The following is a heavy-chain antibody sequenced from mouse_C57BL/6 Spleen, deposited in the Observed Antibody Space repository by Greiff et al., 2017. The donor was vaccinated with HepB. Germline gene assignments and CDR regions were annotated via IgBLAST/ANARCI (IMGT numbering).Heavy chain of an antibody. CDR1: GYAFSSYW. CDR2: IYPGDGDT. Sequence: YLFNPFSSFHISCKSSGYAFSSYWMNWVKQRPGKGLEWIGQIYPGDGDTNYNGKFKGKATLTADKSSSTAYMQLSSLTSEDSAVYFCARSDYGSSYDYFDYWGQGTTLTVSS. CDR3: ARSDYGSSYDYFDY. J-gene: IGHJ2*01. V-gene: IGHV1-80*01. D-gene: IGHD1-1*01.